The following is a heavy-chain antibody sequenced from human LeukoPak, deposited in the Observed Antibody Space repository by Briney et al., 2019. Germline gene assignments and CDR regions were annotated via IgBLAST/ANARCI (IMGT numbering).Heavy chain of an antibody. Sequence: GGSLRLSCAASGFTFSSYGMHWVRQAPGKGLEWVAVIGYDGSNKYYADSVKGRFTISRDNSKNTLYLQMNSLRAEDTAVYYCARDGDYDFWSGYYGYYYYGMDVWGQGTTVTVSS. J-gene: IGHJ6*02. V-gene: IGHV3-33*01. CDR2: IGYDGSNK. CDR1: GFTFSSYG. CDR3: ARDGDYDFWSGYYGYYYYGMDV. D-gene: IGHD3-3*01.